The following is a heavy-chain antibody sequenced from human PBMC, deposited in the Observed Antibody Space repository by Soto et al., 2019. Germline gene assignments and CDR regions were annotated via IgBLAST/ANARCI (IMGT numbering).Heavy chain of an antibody. CDR1: GGSISNSY. J-gene: IGHJ6*02. D-gene: IGHD3-22*01. V-gene: IGHV4-59*12. Sequence: SETLSLTCTVSGGSISNSYWSLIRQSPGKGLEWIGYIYSSGSTNYNPSLKSRVTISVDRSKNQFSLKLSSVTAADTAVYYCAGSGYYHNSGMDVWGQGTTVTVSS. CDR3: AGSGYYHNSGMDV. CDR2: IYSSGST.